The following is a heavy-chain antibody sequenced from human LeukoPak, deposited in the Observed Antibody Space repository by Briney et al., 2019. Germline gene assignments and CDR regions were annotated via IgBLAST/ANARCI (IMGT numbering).Heavy chain of an antibody. Sequence: ASVKVSCKASGYTFTGYYMHWVRQAPGQGLEWMGWINPNSGGTNYAQKFQGRVTMTRDTSISTAYMELSSLRSEDTAVYYCARDVFRHYYDSSGYYDAFDIWGQGTMVTVSS. V-gene: IGHV1-2*02. CDR3: ARDVFRHYYDSSGYYDAFDI. J-gene: IGHJ3*02. D-gene: IGHD3-22*01. CDR2: INPNSGGT. CDR1: GYTFTGYY.